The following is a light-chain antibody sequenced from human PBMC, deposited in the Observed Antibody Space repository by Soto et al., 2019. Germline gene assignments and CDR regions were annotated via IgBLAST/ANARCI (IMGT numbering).Light chain of an antibody. V-gene: IGKV3-20*01. J-gene: IGKJ1*01. Sequence: EIVLTQSPGTLSLSPGERATLSCRASQSVSSSYLAWYQQKPGQAPRLLIYGASSRATGIPDRFSGSGSGTDFTLTISRLEPEDFAVYSCQQYGSAPGTCGQGTKVEIK. CDR3: QQYGSAPGT. CDR1: QSVSSSY. CDR2: GAS.